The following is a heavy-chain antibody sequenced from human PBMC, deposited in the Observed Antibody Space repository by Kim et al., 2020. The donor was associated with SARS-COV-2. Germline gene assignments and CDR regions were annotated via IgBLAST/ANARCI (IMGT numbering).Heavy chain of an antibody. V-gene: IGHV1-3*01. CDR3: ARTRCGAAAGTTFGY. J-gene: IGHJ4*02. CDR2: INAGNGNT. Sequence: ASVKVSCKASGYTFTSYAMHWVRQAPGQRLEWMGWINAGNGNTKYSQKFQGRVTITRDTSASTAYMELSSLRSEDTAVYYCARTRCGAAAGTTFGYWGQGTLVTVSS. CDR1: GYTFTSYA. D-gene: IGHD6-13*01.